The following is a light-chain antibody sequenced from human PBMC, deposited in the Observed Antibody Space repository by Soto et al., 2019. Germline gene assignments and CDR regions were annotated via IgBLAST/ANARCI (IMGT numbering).Light chain of an antibody. CDR2: GAS. CDR3: QQYNNWPPIT. Sequence: EIVMTQSPATLSVSPGERATVSCRASQSVFSSLAWFQQKPGQAPRLLIYGASTRATGIPARFSGSGSGTEFTLTISSLQSEDFAVYYCQQYNNWPPITFGQGTRLEIK. J-gene: IGKJ5*01. V-gene: IGKV3-15*01. CDR1: QSVFSS.